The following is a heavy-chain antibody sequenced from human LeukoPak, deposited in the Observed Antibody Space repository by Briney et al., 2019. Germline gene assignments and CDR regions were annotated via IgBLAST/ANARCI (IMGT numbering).Heavy chain of an antibody. CDR1: GFTFSSYW. J-gene: IGHJ3*02. V-gene: IGHV3-74*01. CDR2: INSDGSST. D-gene: IGHD5-18*01. Sequence: GGSLRLSCAVSGFTFSSYWMHWVRQAPGKGLVWVSRINSDGSSTIYADSVKGRFTISRDNAKNTLYLQMNSLRAEDTAVYYCATALDTPMAYDAFNIWGQGTMVTVSS. CDR3: ATALDTPMAYDAFNI.